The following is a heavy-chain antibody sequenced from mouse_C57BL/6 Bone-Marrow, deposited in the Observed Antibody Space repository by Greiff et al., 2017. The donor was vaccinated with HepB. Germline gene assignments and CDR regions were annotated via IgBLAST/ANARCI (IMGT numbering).Heavy chain of an antibody. J-gene: IGHJ1*03. Sequence: EVKLVESGGGLVKPGGSLKLSCAASGFTFSDYGMHWVRQAPEKGLEWVAYISSGSSTIYYADTVKGRFNISRDNAKNTLFLQMTSLSSEDTAMYYAARGVYYGNPYWDFDVWGTGTTVTVSS. CDR1: GFTFSDYG. CDR3: ARGVYYGNPYWDFDV. V-gene: IGHV5-17*01. CDR2: ISSGSSTI. D-gene: IGHD2-1*01.